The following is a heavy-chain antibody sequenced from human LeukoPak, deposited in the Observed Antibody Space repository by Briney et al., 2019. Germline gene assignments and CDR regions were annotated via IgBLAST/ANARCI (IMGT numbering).Heavy chain of an antibody. Sequence: PSETLSLTCTVSGDSITNYYWTWIRQPPGKGLECIGSVYYTGSTNYNPSLKSRVTMSVDTSKNQFSLKVTSVTAADTAVYYCARLRLDNSGYFTPRYYYYMDVWGRGTTVTVSS. J-gene: IGHJ6*03. V-gene: IGHV4-59*01. CDR2: VYYTGST. CDR3: ARLRLDNSGYFTPRYYYYMDV. D-gene: IGHD3-22*01. CDR1: GDSITNYY.